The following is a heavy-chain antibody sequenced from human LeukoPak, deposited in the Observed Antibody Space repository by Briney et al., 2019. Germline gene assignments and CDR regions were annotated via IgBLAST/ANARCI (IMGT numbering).Heavy chain of an antibody. V-gene: IGHV3-21*01. Sequence: GGSLRLSCAASGFTFSSYSMNWVRQAPGKGLEWVSSISSSSSYIYYADSVKGRFTISRDNAKNSLYLQMNSLRAEDTAVYYCARDYGDVEQWLVRYYYYYGMDVWGQGTTVTVSS. J-gene: IGHJ6*02. D-gene: IGHD6-19*01. CDR2: ISSSSSYI. CDR1: GFTFSSYS. CDR3: ARDYGDVEQWLVRYYYYYGMDV.